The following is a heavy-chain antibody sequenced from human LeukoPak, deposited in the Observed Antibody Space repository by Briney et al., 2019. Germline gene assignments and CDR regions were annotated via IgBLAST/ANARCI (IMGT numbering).Heavy chain of an antibody. J-gene: IGHJ4*02. D-gene: IGHD1-14*01. CDR1: GLTFSAFA. Sequence: GGSLRLSCTASGLTFSAFAMHWVRQAPGKGLEWVALVRSDAIRKYYADSVKGRFTISRDNSKNTLSLQMISLRPDDTAVYYCARDRRATGYWGQGTLVTVSS. CDR2: VRSDAIRK. CDR3: ARDRRATGY. V-gene: IGHV3-30*02.